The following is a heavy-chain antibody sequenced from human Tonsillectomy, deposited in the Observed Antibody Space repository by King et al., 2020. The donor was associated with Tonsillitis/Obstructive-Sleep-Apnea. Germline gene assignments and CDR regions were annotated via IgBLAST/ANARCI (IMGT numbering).Heavy chain of an antibody. CDR3: ARDKGSGYYYSIDY. D-gene: IGHD3-22*01. J-gene: IGHJ4*02. CDR2: IYYSGST. CDR1: GGSISSYY. Sequence: PSETLALTCTVSGGSISSYYWSWIRQPPGKGLEWIGYIYYSGSTNYNPSLKSRVTISVDTSKNQFSLKLSSVTAADTAVYYCARDKGSGYYYSIDYWGQGTLVTVSS. V-gene: IGHV4-59*01.